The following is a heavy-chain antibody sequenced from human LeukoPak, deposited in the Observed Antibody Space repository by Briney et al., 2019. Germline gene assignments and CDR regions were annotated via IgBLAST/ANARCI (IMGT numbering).Heavy chain of an antibody. V-gene: IGHV3-33*01. Sequence: GRSLRLSCAASGITFSTSGMHWVRQAPGKGLEWVAIISYDGSNKYYADSVKGRFTISRDNVKNSLFLQMNSLSDEDTAVYYCARDFLTGYFDYWGQGTLVTVSS. CDR3: ARDFLTGYFDY. D-gene: IGHD3-9*01. CDR1: GITFSTSG. CDR2: ISYDGSNK. J-gene: IGHJ4*02.